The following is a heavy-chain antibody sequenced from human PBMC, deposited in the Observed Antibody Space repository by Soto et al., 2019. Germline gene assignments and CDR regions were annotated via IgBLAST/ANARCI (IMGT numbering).Heavy chain of an antibody. D-gene: IGHD2-21*02. V-gene: IGHV4-30-4*01. CDR2: IYYSGST. Sequence: PSETLSLTCTVSGGSISSGDYYWSWIRQPPGKGLEWIGHIYYSGSTYYNPSLKSRVTISVDTSKNQFSLKLSSVTAADTAVYYCASRGNSGYFDYWGQGTLVTVSS. CDR3: ASRGNSGYFDY. J-gene: IGHJ4*02. CDR1: GGSISSGDYY.